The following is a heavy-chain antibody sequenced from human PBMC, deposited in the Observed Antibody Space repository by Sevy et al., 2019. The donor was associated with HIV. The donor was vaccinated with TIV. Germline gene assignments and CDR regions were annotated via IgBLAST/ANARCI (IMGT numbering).Heavy chain of an antibody. CDR2: IYPGDSDT. CDR3: ARFSAVAGVDY. D-gene: IGHD6-19*01. CDR1: GYSFTSYW. V-gene: IGHV5-51*01. Sequence: GESRKISCKGSGYSFTSYWIGWVRQMPGKGLEWMGIIYPGDSDTRYSPSFQGQVTISADKSLSTAYLQWSSLKASDTAMYYCARFSAVAGVDYWGQGTLVTVSS. J-gene: IGHJ4*02.